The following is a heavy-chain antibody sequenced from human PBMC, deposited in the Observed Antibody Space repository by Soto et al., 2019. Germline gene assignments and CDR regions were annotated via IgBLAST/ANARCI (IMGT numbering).Heavy chain of an antibody. CDR3: AASCVGCGGFNSYGMDV. CDR1: GGSISSGGYY. D-gene: IGHD2-21*01. J-gene: IGHJ6*02. V-gene: IGHV4-31*03. CDR2: IYYSGST. Sequence: QVQLQESGPGLVKPSQTLSLTCTVSGGSISSGGYYWSWIRQHPGKGLEWIGYIYYSGSTYYNPSLKYRVTISVDTSKNQFSLKLSSVTASDTAVYYCAASCVGCGGFNSYGMDVWGQGTTVTVSS.